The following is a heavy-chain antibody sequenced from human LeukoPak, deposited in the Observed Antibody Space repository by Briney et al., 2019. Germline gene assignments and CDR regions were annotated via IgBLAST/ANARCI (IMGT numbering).Heavy chain of an antibody. CDR3: ARDYYHSGRFFDY. Sequence: EASVTVSCKTSGYTFSGYCMHWVRQAPGQGLEWMGWISPNSGDTNYAQKFQGRVTMTRDTSIRTVYMELSSLRSDDTAVYYCARDYYHSGRFFDYWGQGTLVTVSS. V-gene: IGHV1-2*02. J-gene: IGHJ4*02. CDR1: GYTFSGYC. D-gene: IGHD3-10*01. CDR2: ISPNSGDT.